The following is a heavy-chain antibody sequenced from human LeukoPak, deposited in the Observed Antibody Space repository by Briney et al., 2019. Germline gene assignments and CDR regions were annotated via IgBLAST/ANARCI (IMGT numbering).Heavy chain of an antibody. Sequence: GGSLRLSCAASGFTFSSYWMSWVRQAPGKGLEWVANIKQDGSEKYYVDSVKGRFTISRDNAKNSLYLQMNSLRVEDTAVYYCARGNEYSSSWYQAGLYYYFDYWGQGNLVTVSS. D-gene: IGHD6-13*01. V-gene: IGHV3-7*04. J-gene: IGHJ4*02. CDR1: GFTFSSYW. CDR3: ARGNEYSSSWYQAGLYYYFDY. CDR2: IKQDGSEK.